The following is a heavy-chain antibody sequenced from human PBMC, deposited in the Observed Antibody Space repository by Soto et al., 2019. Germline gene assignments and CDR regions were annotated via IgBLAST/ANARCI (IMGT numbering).Heavy chain of an antibody. CDR2: ISYDGSNK. CDR1: GFTFSSYG. CDR3: AKAYSSGWLIDY. J-gene: IGHJ4*02. D-gene: IGHD6-19*01. Sequence: GGSLRLSCAASGFTFSSYGMHWVRQAPGKGLEWVAVISYDGSNKYYADSVKGRFTISRDNSKNTLYLQMNSLRAEDTAVYYCAKAYSSGWLIDYWGQGTLVTVSS. V-gene: IGHV3-30*18.